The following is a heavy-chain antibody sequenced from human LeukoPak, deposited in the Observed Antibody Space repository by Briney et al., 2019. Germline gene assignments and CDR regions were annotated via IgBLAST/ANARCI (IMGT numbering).Heavy chain of an antibody. D-gene: IGHD4-17*01. Sequence: SETLSLTCTVSGYSISSSYYWGWIRQPPGKGLEWIGSIYHSGNTYYNPSLKSRVTIPVDTSKNQFSLKLSSVTAADTAVYYCARAGYGDSDFDYWGQGTLVTVSS. J-gene: IGHJ4*02. CDR2: IYHSGNT. CDR3: ARAGYGDSDFDY. CDR1: GYSISSSYY. V-gene: IGHV4-38-2*02.